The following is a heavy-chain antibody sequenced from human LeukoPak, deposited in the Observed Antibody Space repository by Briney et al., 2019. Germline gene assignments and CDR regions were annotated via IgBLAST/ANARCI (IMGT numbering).Heavy chain of an antibody. V-gene: IGHV1-69*04. CDR1: GGTFSSYA. CDR3: ASPTLYYYDSSGYKGAFDI. CDR2: IIPILGIA. J-gene: IGHJ3*02. D-gene: IGHD3-22*01. Sequence: SVKVSCKASGGTFSSYAISWGRQAPGQGLEWMGRIIPILGIANYAQKFQGRVTITADKSTSTAYMELSSLRSEDTAVYYCASPTLYYYDSSGYKGAFDIWGQGTMVTVSS.